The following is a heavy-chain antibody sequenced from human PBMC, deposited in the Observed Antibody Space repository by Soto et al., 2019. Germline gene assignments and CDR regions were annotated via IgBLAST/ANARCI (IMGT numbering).Heavy chain of an antibody. CDR1: GYTFTSFD. Sequence: VQLVQSGAEVKKPGASVKVSCKASGYTFTSFDINWVRQATGQGPEWMGWMNPNSGNTGYAQKFQVRVTMSRNTSIKTPYMELSSLRSEDTAVYYCARAGYSSSWYDYWGQGTLVTVSS. D-gene: IGHD6-13*01. V-gene: IGHV1-8*01. J-gene: IGHJ4*02. CDR3: ARAGYSSSWYDY. CDR2: MNPNSGNT.